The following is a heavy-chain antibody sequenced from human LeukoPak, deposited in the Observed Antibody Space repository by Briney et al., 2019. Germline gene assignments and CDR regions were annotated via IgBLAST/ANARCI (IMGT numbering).Heavy chain of an antibody. V-gene: IGHV3-11*01. CDR1: GSTFISNY. CDR2: ISSSGSTI. Sequence: GSLRLSCAASGSTFISNYMSGVRQAPGQGLEWVSYISSSGSTIYYADSVKGRFTISRDNAKNSLYLQMNSLRAEDTAVYYCARGGYHAYYLDYWGQGSLVTVSS. D-gene: IGHD5-18*01. J-gene: IGHJ4*02. CDR3: ARGGYHAYYLDY.